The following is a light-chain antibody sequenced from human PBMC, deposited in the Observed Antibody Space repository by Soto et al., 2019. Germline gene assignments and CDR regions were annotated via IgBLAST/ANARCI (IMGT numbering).Light chain of an antibody. V-gene: IGKV1-13*02. Sequence: AIQLTQSPSSLSASVGDRVTITCRASQDIRGALAWYQQKPGKPPKLLIFDVSSLQSGVPSRFSGSGSGTDFTLTISSLQPEDFPTYYCQQFNTCPITFGQGTRLEIK. CDR2: DVS. J-gene: IGKJ5*01. CDR3: QQFNTCPIT. CDR1: QDIRGA.